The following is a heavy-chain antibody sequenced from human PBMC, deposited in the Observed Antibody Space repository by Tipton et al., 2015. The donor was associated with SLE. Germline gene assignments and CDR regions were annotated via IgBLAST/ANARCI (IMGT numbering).Heavy chain of an antibody. D-gene: IGHD3-3*02. CDR1: GGSFSGYY. V-gene: IGHV4-34*01. Sequence: TLSLTCAVYGGSFSGYYWSWIRQPPGKGLEWIGEINQSGSTNYNPSLTSRVSMSVDTSKNQFSLKLTSVTAADTAVYYCARLEDPFGIFGVPKGWFDPWGQGTLVTVSS. J-gene: IGHJ5*02. CDR3: ARLEDPFGIFGVPKGWFDP. CDR2: INQSGST.